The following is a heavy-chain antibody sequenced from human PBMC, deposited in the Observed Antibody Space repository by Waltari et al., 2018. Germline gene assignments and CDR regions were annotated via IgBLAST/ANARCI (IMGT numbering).Heavy chain of an antibody. D-gene: IGHD4-17*01. J-gene: IGHJ4*02. CDR3: ARGLGDYTY. Sequence: STYSMNWVRQAPGKGLEWISYIKSTGSTIHYADSVKSRFTISRDNAKNSLYLQMKSLRDEDTAVYYCARGLGDYTYWGQGTLVTVSS. V-gene: IGHV3-48*02. CDR2: IKSTGSTI. CDR1: STYS.